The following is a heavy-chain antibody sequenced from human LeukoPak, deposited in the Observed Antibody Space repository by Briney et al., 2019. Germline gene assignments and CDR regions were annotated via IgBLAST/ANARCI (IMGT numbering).Heavy chain of an antibody. CDR3: ASQYCTTTMCYASFDY. D-gene: IGHD2-8*01. J-gene: IGHJ4*02. V-gene: IGHV1-2*02. Sequence: ASVKVSCKASGYTFTGYYIHWVRQAPGQGLEWMGWINPNSGGTNYAQKFQGRVTMTRDTSISTGYMELSRLTSDDTAVYYCASQYCTTTMCYASFDYWGQGSLVTASS. CDR2: INPNSGGT. CDR1: GYTFTGYY.